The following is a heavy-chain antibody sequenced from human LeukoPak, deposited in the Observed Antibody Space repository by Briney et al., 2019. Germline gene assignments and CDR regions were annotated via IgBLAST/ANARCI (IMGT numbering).Heavy chain of an antibody. CDR1: GYTFSTYW. Sequence: GESLKISCKCSGYTFSTYWIGWVRQMPGKGLEWMGMIYPGDSDSRYSPSFQGQVTISADKSTSTAYLQWNSLKASDSAIYYCDRHLYESAYYADYWGQGTLVTVSS. CDR3: DRHLYESAYYADY. D-gene: IGHD3-22*01. J-gene: IGHJ4*02. CDR2: IYPGDSDS. V-gene: IGHV5-51*01.